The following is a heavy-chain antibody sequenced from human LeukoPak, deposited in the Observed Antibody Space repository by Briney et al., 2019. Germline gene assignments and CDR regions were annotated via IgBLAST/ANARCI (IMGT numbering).Heavy chain of an antibody. CDR3: SSSKSESYFPFDF. V-gene: IGHV4-39*07. D-gene: IGHD1-26*01. CDR1: SGSISSSSYF. J-gene: IGHJ4*02. CDR2: IYYSGST. Sequence: SETLSLTCTVSSGSISSSSYFWGWIRQPPGKGLEWIGSIYYSGSTYYNPSLKSRVTISLNTSKNQFSLKLSSVTAADTAVYYCSSSKSESYFPFDFWGQGTLVTVSS.